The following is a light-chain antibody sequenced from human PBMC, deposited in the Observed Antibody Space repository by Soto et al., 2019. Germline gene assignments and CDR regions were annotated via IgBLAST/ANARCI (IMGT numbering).Light chain of an antibody. V-gene: IGKV1-39*01. Sequence: DIQMTQSPSSLSASVGDRVTITCRASQSSSRYLNWYQQKPGKAPQLLIYAASSLESEAPSRFSGSGSGTYFTLIISSLQPEDFATYYCQQSYNTPLTFGGGTKVEIK. CDR2: AAS. CDR3: QQSYNTPLT. J-gene: IGKJ4*01. CDR1: QSSSRY.